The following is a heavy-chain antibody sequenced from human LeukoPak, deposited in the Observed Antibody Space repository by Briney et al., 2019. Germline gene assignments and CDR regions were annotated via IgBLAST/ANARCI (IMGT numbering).Heavy chain of an antibody. CDR2: INQDGGAE. CDR3: VRVNPRGYDPPK. V-gene: IGHV3-7*05. Sequence: PGGTLRLSCVASGLTFSLYWMSWVRQAPGKGLEWVANINQDGGAESNVDPVRGRSTFSKDYAKISLYLQMNSLRAEDTAVYYCVRVNPRGYDPPKWGQGTLVTVSS. J-gene: IGHJ4*02. D-gene: IGHD5-12*01. CDR1: GLTFSLYW.